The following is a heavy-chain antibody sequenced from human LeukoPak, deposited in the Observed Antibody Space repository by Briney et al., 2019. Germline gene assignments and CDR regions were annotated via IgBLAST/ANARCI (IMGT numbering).Heavy chain of an antibody. Sequence: PSETLSLTCAVYGGSFSGYYWSWIRQPPGKGLEWIGEINHSGSTNYNPSLKSRVTISVDRSKNQFSLKLSSVTAADTAVYYCARKSYYDSSARGAFDIWGQGTMVTVSS. CDR3: ARKSYYDSSARGAFDI. V-gene: IGHV4-34*01. J-gene: IGHJ3*02. CDR1: GGSFSGYY. CDR2: INHSGST. D-gene: IGHD3-22*01.